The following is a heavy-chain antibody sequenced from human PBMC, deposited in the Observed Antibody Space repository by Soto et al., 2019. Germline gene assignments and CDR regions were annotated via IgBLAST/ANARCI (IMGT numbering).Heavy chain of an antibody. J-gene: IGHJ3*02. D-gene: IGHD6-13*01. Sequence: GGSLRLSCAASGFTFSSYAMSWVRQAPGKGLEWVSGISSSGSSTYYADSVKGRFTISRDNSKNTLYLQMNSLRAEDTAVYYCAKDPVPIAAASPSAFDIWGQGTMVTVSS. CDR3: AKDPVPIAAASPSAFDI. CDR2: ISSSGSST. CDR1: GFTFSSYA. V-gene: IGHV3-23*01.